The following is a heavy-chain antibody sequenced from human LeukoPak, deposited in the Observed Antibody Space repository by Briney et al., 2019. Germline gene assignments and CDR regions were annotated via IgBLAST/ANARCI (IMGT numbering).Heavy chain of an antibody. CDR3: ARATSNYTAMVSDAFDI. CDR2: IIPIFGTA. V-gene: IGHV1-69*05. D-gene: IGHD5-18*01. Sequence: GASVKVSCKASGGTFSSYAISWVRQAPGQGLEWMGGIIPIFGTANYAQKFQGRVTITTDESTSTAYMELSSLRSEDTAVYYCARATSNYTAMVSDAFDIWGQGTMVTVSS. J-gene: IGHJ3*02. CDR1: GGTFSSYA.